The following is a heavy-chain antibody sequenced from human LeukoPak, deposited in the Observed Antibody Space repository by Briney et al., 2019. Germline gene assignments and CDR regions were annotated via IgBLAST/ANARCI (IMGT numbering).Heavy chain of an antibody. Sequence: GGSLRLSCTASGFTLSNFGMHWVRQAPGKGLEWVAVISDDGSNTFYADSVKGRFTISRDNSKNTLHLQLNSLRPEDTAVYYCAKDADTATIIYWYFDLWGRGTLVTVSS. D-gene: IGHD5-18*01. CDR2: ISDDGSNT. CDR1: GFTLSNFG. J-gene: IGHJ2*01. V-gene: IGHV3-30*18. CDR3: AKDADTATIIYWYFDL.